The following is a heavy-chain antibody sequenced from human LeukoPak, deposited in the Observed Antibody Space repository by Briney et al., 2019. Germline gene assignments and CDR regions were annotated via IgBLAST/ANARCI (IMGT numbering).Heavy chain of an antibody. Sequence: PGGSLRLSCAASGFTFSTHWMSWGRQSPGKGLEWVGNINKDGGAKHFVDSMRGRFTISRDNAKNSLILEMNSLTAEDTAVYFCARDLYHFESHGYYASDHWGQGTLVTVSS. CDR2: INKDGGAK. D-gene: IGHD3-22*01. CDR1: GFTFSTHW. J-gene: IGHJ4*02. V-gene: IGHV3-7*01. CDR3: ARDLYHFESHGYYASDH.